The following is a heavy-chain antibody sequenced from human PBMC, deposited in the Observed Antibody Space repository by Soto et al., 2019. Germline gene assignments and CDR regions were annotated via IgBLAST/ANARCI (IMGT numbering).Heavy chain of an antibody. CDR1: GGTFSSYA. Sequence: QVQLVQSGAEVKKPGSSVKVSCKASGGTFSSYAISWVRQAPGQGLEWMGGIIPIFVTANYAQKFQGRVTITADKSTSTAYMELSSLRSEDTAVYYCARDLGYCSSTSCYHYYGMDVWGQGTTVTVSS. CDR3: ARDLGYCSSTSCYHYYGMDV. V-gene: IGHV1-69*06. CDR2: IIPIFVTA. D-gene: IGHD2-2*01. J-gene: IGHJ6*02.